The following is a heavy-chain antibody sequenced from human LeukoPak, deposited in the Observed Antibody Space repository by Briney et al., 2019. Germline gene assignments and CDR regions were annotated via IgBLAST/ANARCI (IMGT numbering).Heavy chain of an antibody. CDR1: GFTFRRYD. D-gene: IGHD2-15*01. Sequence: GGSLRLSCAASGFTFRRYDMSWVRQAPGKGLEWVSAISGNGDSTYYVDSVKGRFTISRDNSKNTLYLQMNSLRAGDTAVYYCALYCSGGSCYSMGGAFDIWGQGTVVTVSS. J-gene: IGHJ3*02. CDR2: ISGNGDST. V-gene: IGHV3-23*01. CDR3: ALYCSGGSCYSMGGAFDI.